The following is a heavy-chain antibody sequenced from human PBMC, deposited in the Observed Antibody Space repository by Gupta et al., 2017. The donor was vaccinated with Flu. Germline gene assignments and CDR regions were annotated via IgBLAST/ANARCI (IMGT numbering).Heavy chain of an antibody. D-gene: IGHD7-27*01. V-gene: IGHV4-59*03. CDR3: ATIAWGGGVNWFDP. CDR1: GGSISSYH. CDR2: FLYSTAT. Sequence: QVRLQESGPGLVRPSETLSLTCSVSGGSISSYHWTWIRQTPGKGLEWIGFFLYSTATKYNPARQSRVTVSVDTSKNQLFLKMSSVIDAETAIYYCATIAWGGGVNWFDPWGQGTLVTVSS. J-gene: IGHJ5*02.